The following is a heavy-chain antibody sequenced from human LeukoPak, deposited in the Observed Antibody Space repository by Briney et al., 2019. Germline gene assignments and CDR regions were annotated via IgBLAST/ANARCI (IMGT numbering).Heavy chain of an antibody. J-gene: IGHJ3*02. CDR3: ARDFGIVVVPAARVDAFDI. CDR2: ISESGTTI. Sequence: GGSLRLSCVASGFTFSAYYMTWIRQAPGKGLEWLAYISESGTTIHYADSVKGRFTVSRDNAKNSLFLQMNSLRAEDTAVYYCARDFGIVVVPAARVDAFDIWGQGTMVTVSS. CDR1: GFTFSAYY. V-gene: IGHV3-11*04. D-gene: IGHD2-2*01.